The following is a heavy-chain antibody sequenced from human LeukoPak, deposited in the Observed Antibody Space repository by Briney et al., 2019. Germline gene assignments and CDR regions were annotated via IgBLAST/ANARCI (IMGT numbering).Heavy chain of an antibody. CDR2: TYYRSKWYN. V-gene: IGHV6-1*01. Sequence: SQTLSLTCAISGDSVSSNSAAWNWIRQSPSRGLEWLGRTYYRSKWYNDYAVSVKSRITINPDTSKNQYSLQLNSVAPEDTALYYFARDSSCYFPGDAFDIWGQGTMVTVSS. CDR1: GDSVSSNSAA. D-gene: IGHD3-22*01. J-gene: IGHJ3*02. CDR3: ARDSSCYFPGDAFDI.